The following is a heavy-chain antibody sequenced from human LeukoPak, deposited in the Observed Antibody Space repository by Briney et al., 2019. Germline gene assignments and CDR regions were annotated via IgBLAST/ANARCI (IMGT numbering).Heavy chain of an antibody. CDR3: ASLYGSGKRWVDP. V-gene: IGHV3-72*01. CDR2: TRNKANSYTT. CDR1: GFTFSNYA. D-gene: IGHD3-10*01. Sequence: GGSLRLSCAASGFTFSNYAMSWVRQAPGKGLEWVGRTRNKANSYTTEYAASVKGRFTISRDDSKNSLYLQMNSLKTEDTAVYYCASLYGSGKRWVDPWGQGTLVTVSS. J-gene: IGHJ5*02.